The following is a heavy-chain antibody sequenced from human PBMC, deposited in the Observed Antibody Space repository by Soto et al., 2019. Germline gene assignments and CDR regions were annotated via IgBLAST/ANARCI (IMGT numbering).Heavy chain of an antibody. CDR1: GLTFSSYG. CDR3: ARDISWFGELGY. J-gene: IGHJ4*02. Sequence: QVQLVESGGGVVQPGRSLRLSCAASGLTFSSYGMHWVRQAPGKGLEWVAVIWYDGSNKYYADSVKGRFTISRDNSKNTLYLQMNSLRAEDTAVYYCARDISWFGELGYWGQGTLVTVSS. CDR2: IWYDGSNK. D-gene: IGHD3-10*01. V-gene: IGHV3-33*01.